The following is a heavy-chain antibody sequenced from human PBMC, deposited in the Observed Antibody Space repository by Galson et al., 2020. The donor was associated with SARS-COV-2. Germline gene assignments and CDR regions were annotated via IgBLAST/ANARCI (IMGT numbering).Heavy chain of an antibody. CDR1: GFTFSTYA. D-gene: IGHD3-9*01. J-gene: IGHJ6*02. CDR2: ISGSGDST. CDR3: AKDRGQYYYYGMDV. Sequence: GGSLRLSCAASGFTFSTYAINWVRQAPRKGLEWVSAISGSGDSTYYADSVKGRFTISRDNSQNTLFLQMNSLRAEDSAVYYCAKDRGQYYYYGMDVWGQGTTVTVSS. V-gene: IGHV3-23*01.